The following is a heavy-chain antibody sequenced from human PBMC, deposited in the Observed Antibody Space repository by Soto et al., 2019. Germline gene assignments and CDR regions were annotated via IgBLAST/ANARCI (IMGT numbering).Heavy chain of an antibody. CDR3: AILVLRTVNPRDVQSF. V-gene: IGHV5-10-1*01. J-gene: IGHJ6*02. Sequence: PGEALRISGKGVGYSVTSYWISRVRQRPGKGLEWMGRIDPSDSYTNYSPSFQGHVTISADKSISTAYLQWSSLKASDTAMYYCAILVLRTVNPRDVQSFCGQGTTGTGS. CDR1: GYSVTSYW. CDR2: IDPSDSYT. D-gene: IGHD4-4*01.